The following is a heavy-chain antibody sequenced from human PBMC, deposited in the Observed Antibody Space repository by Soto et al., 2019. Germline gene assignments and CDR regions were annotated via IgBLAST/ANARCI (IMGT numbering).Heavy chain of an antibody. J-gene: IGHJ5*02. CDR2: IYHSGST. CDR1: GYSISSGYY. D-gene: IGHD6-13*01. V-gene: IGHV4-38-2*01. CDR3: ARGLYSSSWYWRKWFDP. Sequence: SETLSLTCAVSGYSISSGYYWGWIRQPPGKGLEWIGSIYHSGSTYYNPSLKSRVTISVDTSKNQFSLKLSSVTAADTAVYYCARGLYSSSWYWRKWFDPWGQATLVT.